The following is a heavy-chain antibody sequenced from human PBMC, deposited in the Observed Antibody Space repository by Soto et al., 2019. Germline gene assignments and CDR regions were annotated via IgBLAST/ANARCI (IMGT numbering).Heavy chain of an antibody. CDR2: ISYDGTNK. CDR3: AKDTTHCSGDSCFGCDF. J-gene: IGHJ4*02. D-gene: IGHD2-15*01. V-gene: IGHV3-30*18. CDR1: GFTFSSYG. Sequence: QVQLVESGGGVVQPGRSLRLSCAASGFTFSSYGIHWVRQAPGKGLEWVAVISYDGTNKYYADSVKGRFTISRDNSKSTLYLQMNSLRTEDTAVYYCAKDTTHCSGDSCFGCDFWGRGTLVSVSS.